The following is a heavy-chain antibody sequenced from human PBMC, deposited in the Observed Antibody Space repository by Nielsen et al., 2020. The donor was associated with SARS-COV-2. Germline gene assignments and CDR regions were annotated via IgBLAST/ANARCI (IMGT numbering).Heavy chain of an antibody. Sequence: SLKISCAASKFTFDHYAMHWVRQAPGKGLEWVSGISWNSGNTGYADSVKGRFTISRDNAKNSLYLQMDSLRAEDTALYYCARASITFGGVIVPFDYWGQGTLVTVSS. CDR2: ISWNSGNT. V-gene: IGHV3-9*01. CDR3: ARASITFGGVIVPFDY. D-gene: IGHD3-16*02. J-gene: IGHJ4*02. CDR1: KFTFDHYA.